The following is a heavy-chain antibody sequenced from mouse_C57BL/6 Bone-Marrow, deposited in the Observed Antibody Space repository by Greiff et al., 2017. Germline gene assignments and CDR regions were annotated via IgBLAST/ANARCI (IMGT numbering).Heavy chain of an antibody. CDR3: ARSSTTVVPHWYFDV. J-gene: IGHJ1*03. CDR1: GYTFTDYY. Sequence: VQLQQSGPELVKPGASVKISCKASGYTFTDYYMNWVKQSPGKSLEWIGDINPNNGGTSYNQKFKGKATLTVDKSSSTAYMELRSLTSEESAVYYCARSSTTVVPHWYFDVWGTGTTVTVSS. D-gene: IGHD1-1*01. V-gene: IGHV1-26*01. CDR2: INPNNGGT.